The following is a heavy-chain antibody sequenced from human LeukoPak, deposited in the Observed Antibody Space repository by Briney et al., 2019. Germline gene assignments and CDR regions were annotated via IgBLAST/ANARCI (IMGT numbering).Heavy chain of an antibody. CDR3: ARDQYYDFWSGPNAFDY. J-gene: IGHJ4*02. Sequence: GGSLRLSCAASGFTFSSYEMNWVRQAPGKGLEWVSYISSSGSTIYYADSAKGRFTISRDNAKNSLYLQMNSLRAEDTAVYYCARDQYYDFWSGPNAFDYWGQGTLVTVSS. CDR2: ISSSGSTI. V-gene: IGHV3-48*03. D-gene: IGHD3-3*01. CDR1: GFTFSSYE.